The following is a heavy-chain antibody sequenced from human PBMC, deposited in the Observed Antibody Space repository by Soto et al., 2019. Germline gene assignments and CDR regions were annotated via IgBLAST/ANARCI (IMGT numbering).Heavy chain of an antibody. J-gene: IGHJ6*03. Sequence: SVKVSCKASGFTFTSSAMQWVRQARGQRLEWIGWIVVGSGNTNYAQKFQERVTITRDMSTSTAYIELSSLRSEDTAVYYCAASYEYSNSYYYYDMDVWGKGTTVTVSS. CDR2: IVVGSGNT. CDR1: GFTFTSSA. D-gene: IGHD4-4*01. V-gene: IGHV1-58*02. CDR3: AASYEYSNSYYYYDMDV.